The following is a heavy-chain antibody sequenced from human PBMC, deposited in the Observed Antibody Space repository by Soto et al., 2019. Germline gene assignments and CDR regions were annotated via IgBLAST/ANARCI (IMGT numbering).Heavy chain of an antibody. J-gene: IGHJ6*02. CDR1: GYTFTNYG. CDR2: VSAYNGNT. CDR3: ARDGREDYFDFYGLGV. D-gene: IGHD1-26*01. V-gene: IGHV1-18*01. Sequence: QVQLVQSGAEVKKPGASVKVSCKASGYTFTNYGITWVRQAPGQGLEWMGWVSAYNGNTNYAQKVQGRVTMTTDTSTSTAYMELRSLRSDDTAMYYCARDGREDYFDFYGLGVWGQGTTVTVSS.